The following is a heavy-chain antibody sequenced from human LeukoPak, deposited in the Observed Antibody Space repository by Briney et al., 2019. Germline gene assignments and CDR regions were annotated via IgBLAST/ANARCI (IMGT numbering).Heavy chain of an antibody. D-gene: IGHD3-22*01. J-gene: IGHJ4*02. CDR1: GFTFSSYW. Sequence: GRSLRLSCAASGFTFSSYWMSWVRQAPGKGLEWVANIKQDGSEKYYVDSVKGRFTISRDNAKNSLYLQMNSLRAEDTAVYYCARGHHYYDSSGYPIDYWGQGTLVTVSS. V-gene: IGHV3-7*01. CDR3: ARGHHYYDSSGYPIDY. CDR2: IKQDGSEK.